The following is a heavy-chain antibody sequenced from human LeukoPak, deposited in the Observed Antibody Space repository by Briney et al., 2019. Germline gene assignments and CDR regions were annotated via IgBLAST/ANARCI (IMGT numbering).Heavy chain of an antibody. V-gene: IGHV4-61*02. CDR3: ARDPRGVKAILGAFDI. Sequence: SQTLSLTCTVSGDSISSGSYLWSWIRQPAGKGLEWIGRTYIGGDTNYNPSLKSRVTISLDTSKNQISLRLSSVTAAGTAVYYCARDPRGVKAILGAFDIWGQGTTVTVSS. D-gene: IGHD2-21*01. CDR1: GDSISSGSYL. CDR2: TYIGGDT. J-gene: IGHJ3*02.